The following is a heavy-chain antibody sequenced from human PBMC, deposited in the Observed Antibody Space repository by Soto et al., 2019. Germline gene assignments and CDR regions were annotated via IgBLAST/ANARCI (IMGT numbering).Heavy chain of an antibody. Sequence: SVKVSCKPSGGTFSSYAISWVRQAPGQGLEWVGGIIPIFGTANYAQKFQGRVTITADESTSTAYMELSSLRSEDTAVYYCAREGYCSGGSCSVLGAFDIWGQGTMVTVSS. V-gene: IGHV1-69*13. J-gene: IGHJ3*02. CDR3: AREGYCSGGSCSVLGAFDI. CDR2: IIPIFGTA. D-gene: IGHD2-15*01. CDR1: GGTFSSYA.